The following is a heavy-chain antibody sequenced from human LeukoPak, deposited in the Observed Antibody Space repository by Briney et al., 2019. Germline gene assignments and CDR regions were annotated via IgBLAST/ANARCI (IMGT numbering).Heavy chain of an antibody. CDR3: AREGGQQLGSFDY. CDR2: IWHDGSDK. J-gene: IGHJ4*02. Sequence: GGSLRLSCAASGFTFSTYGMHWVRQAPGQGLEWVAIIWHDGSDKYYADSVKGRFATSRDNSNNTLYLQMNSLKAEDTAVYYCAREGGQQLGSFDYWGQGTLVTVSS. D-gene: IGHD6-13*01. CDR1: GFTFSTYG. V-gene: IGHV3-33*01.